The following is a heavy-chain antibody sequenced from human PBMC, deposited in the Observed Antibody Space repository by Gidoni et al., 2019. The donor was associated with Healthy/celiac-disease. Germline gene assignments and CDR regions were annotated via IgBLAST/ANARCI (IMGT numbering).Heavy chain of an antibody. CDR1: GFTFSSYD. V-gene: IGHV3-13*01. D-gene: IGHD6-19*01. J-gene: IGHJ4*02. CDR3: ARAASASGWYFDY. CDR2: IGTAGDT. Sequence: EVQMVESGGGLVQPGGSLRLSCAASGFTFSSYDMHWFRQATGKGLEWVSAIGTAGDTYYPGSVKGRFTISRENAKNSLYLQMNSLRAGDTAVYYCARAASASGWYFDYWGQGTLVTVSS.